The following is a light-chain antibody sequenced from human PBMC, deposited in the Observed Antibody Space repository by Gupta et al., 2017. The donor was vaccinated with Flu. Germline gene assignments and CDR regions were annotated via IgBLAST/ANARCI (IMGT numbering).Light chain of an antibody. V-gene: IGLV3-1*01. CDR3: QAWDSSTEGYV. CDR2: QDS. Sequence: SYELIQPPLVSVSPGQTASITCSGDKLGDKYACWYQQKPGQSPVLVIYQDSKRPSGIPERFSGSNSGNTATLTISGTQAMDEADYYCQAWDSSTEGYVFGTGTKVTVL. CDR1: KLGDKY. J-gene: IGLJ1*01.